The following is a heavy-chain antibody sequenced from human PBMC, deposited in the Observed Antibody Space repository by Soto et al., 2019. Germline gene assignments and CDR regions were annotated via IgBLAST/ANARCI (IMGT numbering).Heavy chain of an antibody. CDR3: ARGRKGWLQSNHLFDY. Sequence: QVQLVQSGAEVKKPGSSVKVSCKASGGTFSSYAISWVRQAPGQGLEWMGGIIPIFGTANYAQKFQGRVTITADESTSTAYMELSRLRSEDTAVYYCARGRKGWLQSNHLFDYWGQGTLVTVSS. V-gene: IGHV1-69*01. CDR2: IIPIFGTA. D-gene: IGHD5-12*01. CDR1: GGTFSSYA. J-gene: IGHJ4*02.